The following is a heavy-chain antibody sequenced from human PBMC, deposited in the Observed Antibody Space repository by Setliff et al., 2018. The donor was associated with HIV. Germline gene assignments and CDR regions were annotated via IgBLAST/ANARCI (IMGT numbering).Heavy chain of an antibody. D-gene: IGHD5-12*01. CDR2: IYYSGST. Sequence: PSETLSLTCIVSGGSISSSSYYWGWVRQPPGKGLEWIASIYYSGSTYHNPSLNNRVSISVDTPKNQFSLKVTSVTAADTALYFCARLGDSGYDFRGYFDYWGQGKLVTVSS. CDR1: GGSISSSSYY. J-gene: IGHJ4*02. CDR3: ARLGDSGYDFRGYFDY. V-gene: IGHV4-39*01.